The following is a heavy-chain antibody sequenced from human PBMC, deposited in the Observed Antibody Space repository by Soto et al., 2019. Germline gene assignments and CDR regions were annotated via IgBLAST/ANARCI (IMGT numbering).Heavy chain of an antibody. CDR3: AREHGRGEPIDYFDY. D-gene: IGHD2-21*01. CDR2: ISYDGSNK. J-gene: IGHJ4*02. V-gene: IGHV3-30-3*01. CDR1: GFTFSSYA. Sequence: GGSLRLSCAASGFTFSSYAMHWVRQAPGKGLEWVAVISYDGSNKYYADSVKGRFTISRDNSKNTLYLQMNSLRAEDTAVYYCAREHGRGEPIDYFDYWGQGTLVTVSS.